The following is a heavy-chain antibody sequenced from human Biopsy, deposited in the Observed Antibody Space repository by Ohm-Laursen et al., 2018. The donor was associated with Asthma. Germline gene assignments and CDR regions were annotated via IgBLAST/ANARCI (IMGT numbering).Heavy chain of an antibody. Sequence: ASVKVSCKSLGGTFNTYVIGWVRQAPGQGLEWMGGINSVFGTTTYPQKFQDRVAITADDSTSTAYMELSSLRSEDTAVYYCARKAGSCISRTCYSLDFWGQGTLVTVSS. D-gene: IGHD2-2*01. CDR2: INSVFGTT. J-gene: IGHJ4*02. CDR1: GGTFNTYV. CDR3: ARKAGSCISRTCYSLDF. V-gene: IGHV1-69*13.